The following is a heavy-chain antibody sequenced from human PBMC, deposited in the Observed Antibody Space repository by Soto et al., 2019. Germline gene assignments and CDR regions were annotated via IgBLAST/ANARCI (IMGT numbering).Heavy chain of an antibody. CDR2: IKSKTDGGTT. CDR3: TTDLRDCSSTSCYSYYYYYGMDV. CDR1: GFTFSNAW. Sequence: VGSLRLSCAASGFTFSNAWMSWVRQAPGKGLEWVGRIKSKTDGGTTDYAAPVKGRFTISRDDSKNTLYLQMNSLKTEDTAVYYCTTDLRDCSSTSCYSYYYYYGMDVWGQGTTVTVSS. D-gene: IGHD2-2*01. J-gene: IGHJ6*02. V-gene: IGHV3-15*01.